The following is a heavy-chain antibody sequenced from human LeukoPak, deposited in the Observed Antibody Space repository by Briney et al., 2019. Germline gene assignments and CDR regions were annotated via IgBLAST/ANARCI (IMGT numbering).Heavy chain of an antibody. J-gene: IGHJ4*02. CDR3: AKRSDDYFDY. Sequence: GGSLRLSCAASGFTFSSYWMSWVRQAPGKGLEWVANIKQDGSEKYYADSVKGRFTISRDNSKNTLYLQMNSLRAEDTAVYYCAKRSDDYFDYWGQGTLVTVSS. CDR1: GFTFSSYW. D-gene: IGHD3-16*01. V-gene: IGHV3-7*01. CDR2: IKQDGSEK.